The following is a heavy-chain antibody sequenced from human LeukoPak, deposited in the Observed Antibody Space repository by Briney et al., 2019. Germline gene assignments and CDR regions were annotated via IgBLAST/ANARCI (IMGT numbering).Heavy chain of an antibody. Sequence: PSETLSLTCTVSGGSISSRPYYWGWVRQPPGKGLGWIGSISYSGSIHYNPSLKSRVTISVDTSKNHFSLRLSSVTAADTAVYYCATLEIGDYYFDYWGQGTLVTVSS. V-gene: IGHV4-39*01. J-gene: IGHJ4*02. CDR3: ATLEIGDYYFDY. CDR2: ISYSGSI. CDR1: GGSISSRPYY. D-gene: IGHD3-16*01.